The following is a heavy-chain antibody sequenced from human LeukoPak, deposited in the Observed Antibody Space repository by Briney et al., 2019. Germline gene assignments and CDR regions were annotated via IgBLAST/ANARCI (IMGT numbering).Heavy chain of an antibody. J-gene: IGHJ4*02. CDR2: ISGSGGST. Sequence: PGGSLRLSCAASGFTFSSYGMHWVRQAPGKGLEWVSAISGSGGSTYYADSVKGRFTISRDNSKNTLYLQMNSLRAEDTAVYYCAKVADYDSSGSDYWGQGTLVTVSS. CDR3: AKVADYDSSGSDY. V-gene: IGHV3-23*01. D-gene: IGHD3-22*01. CDR1: GFTFSSYG.